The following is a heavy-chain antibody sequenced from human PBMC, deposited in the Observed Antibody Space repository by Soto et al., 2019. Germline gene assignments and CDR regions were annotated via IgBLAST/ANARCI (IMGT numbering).Heavy chain of an antibody. V-gene: IGHV1-8*01. J-gene: IGHJ6*02. CDR2: MNPNSGNT. Sequence: ASVKVSCKASGYTFTSYDINWVRQATGQGLEWMGWMNPNSGNTGYAQKFQGRVTMTRNTSISTAYMELSSLRSEDTAVYYCASAPPMVRGVISYGMDVWGQGTTVTVSS. CDR3: ASAPPMVRGVISYGMDV. CDR1: GYTFTSYD. D-gene: IGHD3-10*01.